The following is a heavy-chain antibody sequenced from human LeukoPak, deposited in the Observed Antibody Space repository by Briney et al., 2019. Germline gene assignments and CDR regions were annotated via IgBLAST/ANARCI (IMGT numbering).Heavy chain of an antibody. CDR2: ISSSGSTI. CDR1: GFTFSSYE. V-gene: IGHV3-48*03. D-gene: IGHD4-17*01. CDR3: ASGIPKTTTLEDWFGP. Sequence: PPGGSLRLSCAASGFTFSSYEMNWVRQAPGKGLEWVSYISSSGSTIYYADSVKGRFTISRDNAKNSLYLQMNSLRAEDTAVYYCASGIPKTTTLEDWFGPWGQGTLVTVSS. J-gene: IGHJ5*02.